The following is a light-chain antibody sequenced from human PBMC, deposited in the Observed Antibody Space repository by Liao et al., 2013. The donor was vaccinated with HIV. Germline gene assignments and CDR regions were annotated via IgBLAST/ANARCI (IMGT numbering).Light chain of an antibody. J-gene: IGLJ3*02. CDR3: LVWDTSSDHSV. Sequence: SYVLSQPPSVSVAPGKTARITCGGNNIGGKTVHWYQQKPGQAPVLVIYYDDARPSGIPERFSGSNSGSTATLTISRVEAGDEADYYCLVWDTSSDHSVFGGGTKLTVL. CDR1: NIGGKT. CDR2: YDD. V-gene: IGLV3-21*04.